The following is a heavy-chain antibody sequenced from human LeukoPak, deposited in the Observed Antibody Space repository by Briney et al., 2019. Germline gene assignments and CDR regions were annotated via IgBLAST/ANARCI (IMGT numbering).Heavy chain of an antibody. CDR2: IYPGDSST. Sequence: GESLKISCKGSGYSFTSYWIGWVRQMSGKGLEWVGIIYPGDSSTRYSPSFQGQVTISPDKPITTAYLQWSSLKASDTATYYCARLGYGGNSPVDHYYYMDVWGKGTTVTVSS. CDR1: GYSFTSYW. CDR3: ARLGYGGNSPVDHYYYMDV. D-gene: IGHD4-23*01. V-gene: IGHV5-51*01. J-gene: IGHJ6*03.